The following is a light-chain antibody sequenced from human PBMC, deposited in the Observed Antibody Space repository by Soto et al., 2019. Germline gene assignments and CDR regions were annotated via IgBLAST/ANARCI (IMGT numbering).Light chain of an antibody. CDR1: SSDVGGYNY. CDR3: SSSTSSSSGV. Sequence: QSALTQPASVSGSPGQSITISCTGTSSDVGGYNYVSWYQQHPGKAPKLMIYEVSNRPSGVSNRFSGSKSGNTASLTISGLQAEDEADYYCSSSTSSSSGVFGTGTQLTVL. J-gene: IGLJ1*01. CDR2: EVS. V-gene: IGLV2-14*01.